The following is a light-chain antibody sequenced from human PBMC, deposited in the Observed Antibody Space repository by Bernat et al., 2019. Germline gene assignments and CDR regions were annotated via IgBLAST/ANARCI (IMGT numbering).Light chain of an antibody. V-gene: IGLV10-54*04. J-gene: IGLJ3*02. Sequence: QAGLTQPPSVSKGLRQTATLTCTGNSNNVGNQGAAWLQQHQGHPPKLLSYRNNNRPSGISERFSASRSGNTASLTIAGLQPEDEADYYCSAWDDSRSAWVFGGGTKLTVL. CDR1: SNNVGNQG. CDR2: RNN. CDR3: SAWDDSRSAWV.